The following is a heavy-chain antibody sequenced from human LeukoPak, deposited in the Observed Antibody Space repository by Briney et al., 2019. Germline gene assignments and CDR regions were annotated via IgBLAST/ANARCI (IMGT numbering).Heavy chain of an antibody. CDR2: IIPIFGTA. CDR1: GGTFSSYA. J-gene: IGHJ4*02. D-gene: IGHD3-10*01. V-gene: IGHV1-69*05. Sequence: SVKVSCKASGGTFSSYAISWVRQAPGQGLEWMGRIIPIFGTANNAQKFQGRVTITTDESTSTAYMELSSLRSEDTAVYYCARDRDYYGSGSADYWGQGTLVTVSS. CDR3: ARDRDYYGSGSADY.